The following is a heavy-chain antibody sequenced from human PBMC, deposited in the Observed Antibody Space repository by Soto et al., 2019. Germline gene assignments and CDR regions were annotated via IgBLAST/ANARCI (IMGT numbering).Heavy chain of an antibody. CDR2: ISAYNGNT. D-gene: IGHD5-12*01. CDR1: GVRLASCA. Sequence: ASVKACWEASGVRLASCARWSVRHAPGQGLGWMGWISAYNGNTNYAQKLQGRVTMTTDTSTSTAYMELRSLRSDDTAVYYCARGSGYDYLRFDPWGQGTLVTVSS. CDR3: ARGSGYDYLRFDP. V-gene: IGHV1-18*01. J-gene: IGHJ5*02.